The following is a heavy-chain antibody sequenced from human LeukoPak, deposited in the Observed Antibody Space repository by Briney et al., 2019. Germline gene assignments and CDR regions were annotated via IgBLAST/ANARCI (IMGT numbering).Heavy chain of an antibody. CDR3: ARDYCTNGVCYDWFDP. V-gene: IGHV1-2*02. CDR2: INPNSGGT. D-gene: IGHD2-8*01. Sequence: ASVKVSCKASGGTFSSYAISWVRQAPGQGLEWMGWINPNSGGTNYAQKFQGRVTMTRDTSISTAYMELSRLRSDDTAVYYCARDYCTNGVCYDWFDPWGQGTLVTVSS. CDR1: GGTFSSYA. J-gene: IGHJ5*02.